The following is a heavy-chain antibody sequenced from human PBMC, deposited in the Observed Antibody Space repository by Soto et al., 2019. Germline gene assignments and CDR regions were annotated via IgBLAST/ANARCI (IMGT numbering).Heavy chain of an antibody. CDR1: GFTFSSYE. J-gene: IGHJ5*02. Sequence: GSLRLSCAASGFTFSSYEMNWVRQAPGKGLEWVSYISSSGSTIYYADSVKGRFTISRDNAKNSLYLQMNSLRAEDTAVYYCARQEYNWFDPWGQGTLVTVSS. CDR2: ISSSGSTI. CDR3: ARQEYNWFDP. V-gene: IGHV3-48*03.